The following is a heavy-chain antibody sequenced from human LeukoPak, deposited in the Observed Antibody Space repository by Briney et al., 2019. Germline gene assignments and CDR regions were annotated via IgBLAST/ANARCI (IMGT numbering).Heavy chain of an antibody. Sequence: QPGRSLRLSCAASLFTFSSHVMHWVRQAPGKGLEWVAAISHDGSNKYFADSVKGRFTISRDNSQNTLYLQMNSLRAEDTAVYSCARASTWVPGKDSSGYYYPYAFDLWGQGTMVTVSS. CDR1: LFTFSSHV. CDR3: ARASTWVPGKDSSGYYYPYAFDL. CDR2: ISHDGSNK. V-gene: IGHV3-30*04. J-gene: IGHJ3*01. D-gene: IGHD3-22*01.